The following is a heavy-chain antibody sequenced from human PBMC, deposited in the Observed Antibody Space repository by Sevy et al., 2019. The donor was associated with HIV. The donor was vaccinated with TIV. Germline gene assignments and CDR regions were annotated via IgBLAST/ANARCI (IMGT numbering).Heavy chain of an antibody. V-gene: IGHV4-39*01. CDR3: ARSSGWLVDWFDP. CDR1: GGSISSSSYY. CDR2: IYYSGST. D-gene: IGHD6-19*01. J-gene: IGHJ5*02. Sequence: SETLSLTCTVSGGSISSSSYYWGWIRQPPGKGLEWIGSIYYSGSTYYNPSLKSRVTISVDTSKNQFSLKLGSVTAADTAVYYCARSSGWLVDWFDPWGQGTLVTVSS.